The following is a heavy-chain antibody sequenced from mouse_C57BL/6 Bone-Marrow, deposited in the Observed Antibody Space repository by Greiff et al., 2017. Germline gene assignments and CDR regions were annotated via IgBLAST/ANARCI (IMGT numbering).Heavy chain of an antibody. V-gene: IGHV1-78*01. J-gene: IGHJ2*01. CDR2: IYPRDGST. D-gene: IGHD2-4*01. Sequence: VKLMESDAELVKPGASVKISCKVSGYTFTDHTIHWMKQRPEQGLEWIGYIYPRDGSTKYNEKFKGKATLTADKSSSTAYMQLNSLTSEDSAVYYCARYYEGYYFDYWGQGTTLTGSS. CDR3: ARYYEGYYFDY. CDR1: GYTFTDHT.